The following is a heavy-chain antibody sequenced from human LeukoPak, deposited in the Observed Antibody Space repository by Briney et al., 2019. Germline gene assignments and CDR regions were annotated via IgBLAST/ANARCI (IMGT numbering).Heavy chain of an antibody. CDR1: GGSISSYY. CDR2: IYYSGST. D-gene: IGHD2-15*01. Sequence: SETLSLTCTVSGGSISSYYWSWIRQPPGEGLEWIGYIYYSGSTNYNPSLKSRVTISVDTSKNQFSLKLSSVTAADTAVYYCASLTRGYCSGGSCYGAFDIWGQGTMVTVSS. J-gene: IGHJ3*02. V-gene: IGHV4-59*01. CDR3: ASLTRGYCSGGSCYGAFDI.